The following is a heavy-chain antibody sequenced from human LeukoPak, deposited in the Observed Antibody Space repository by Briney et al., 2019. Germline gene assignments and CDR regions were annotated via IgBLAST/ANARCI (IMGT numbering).Heavy chain of an antibody. CDR1: GFTFSNYA. V-gene: IGHV3-23*01. D-gene: IGHD6-6*01. CDR2: ISGSGGST. Sequence: GGSLRLSCAGSGFTFSNYAMSWVRQAPGKGLQWVSAISGSGGSTYYADFVEGRFTISRDNSKNTLYLQMNSLRAEDTAVYYCAKDINDGVAARPFPPGFDYWGQGTLVTVSS. CDR3: AKDINDGVAARPFPPGFDY. J-gene: IGHJ4*02.